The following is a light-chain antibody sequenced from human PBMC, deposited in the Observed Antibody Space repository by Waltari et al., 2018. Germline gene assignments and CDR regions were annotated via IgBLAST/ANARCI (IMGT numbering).Light chain of an antibody. CDR3: MQSLQALWT. Sequence: DIVVTESPLSLPVTSGEPAPLPCRSSQSLLHSNGYHYLDWHLQRPGQSPQLLIYLGSSRASGVPDRFSGSGSGTDFTLKINSMQAEDVGVYYCMQSLQALWTFGRGTKVEIK. CDR1: QSLLHSNGYHY. V-gene: IGKV2-28*01. CDR2: LGS. J-gene: IGKJ1*01.